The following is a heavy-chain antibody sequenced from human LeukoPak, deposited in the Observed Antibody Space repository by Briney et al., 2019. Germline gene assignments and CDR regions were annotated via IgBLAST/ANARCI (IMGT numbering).Heavy chain of an antibody. V-gene: IGHV4-59*01. J-gene: IGHJ6*03. CDR2: VSDSGTT. Sequence: NASETLSLTCTVYGVSISRYYWSWIRQPPGKGLEWFGYVSDSGTTNYNPSLKSRVTISVDTSKNQFSLKLTSVTAADTAVYYCARVSWSPGTSYYYMDVWGKGTTITVSS. CDR3: ARVSWSPGTSYYYMDV. CDR1: GVSISRYY. D-gene: IGHD1-1*01.